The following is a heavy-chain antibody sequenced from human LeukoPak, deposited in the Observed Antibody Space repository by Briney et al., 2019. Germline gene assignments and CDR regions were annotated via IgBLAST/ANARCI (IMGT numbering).Heavy chain of an antibody. CDR1: GFTVSSNY. Sequence: GGSLRLSCAASGFTVSSNYMSWVRQAPGKGLEWVSVIYSGGSTYYADSVKGRFTISRDNSKNTLYLQMNSLRAEDTAVYHCAKGTSYCSGVNCYPNYYYGMDVWGQGTTVTVSS. CDR2: IYSGGST. CDR3: AKGTSYCSGVNCYPNYYYGMDV. V-gene: IGHV3-53*01. J-gene: IGHJ6*02. D-gene: IGHD2-15*01.